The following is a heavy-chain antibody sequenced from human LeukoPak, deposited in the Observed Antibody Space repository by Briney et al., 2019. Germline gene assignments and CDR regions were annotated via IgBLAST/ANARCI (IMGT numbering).Heavy chain of an antibody. CDR1: GFTFSGFS. CDR3: ARAGSHWHYVY. Sequence: GGSLRLSCAASGFTFSGFSMSWVRQSPTKGLEWVTNIKQDGSERYYVDSVKGRFTISRDNAKNSLSLQMNNLRVEDTAVYYCARAGSHWHYVYWGQGTVVTVSS. D-gene: IGHD3-10*01. CDR2: IKQDGSER. J-gene: IGHJ4*02. V-gene: IGHV3-7*01.